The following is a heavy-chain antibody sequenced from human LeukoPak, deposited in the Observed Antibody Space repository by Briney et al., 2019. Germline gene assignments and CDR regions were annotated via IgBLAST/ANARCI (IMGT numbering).Heavy chain of an antibody. CDR1: GYSFTSYW. Sequence: GESLQISCKGSGYSFTSYWIGWVRQMPRKGLEGMGIIYPGDSDTRYSPSFQGQVTISADKSISTAYLQWSSLKASDTAMYYCAIVSANCTNGVCYPYYYYGMDVWGQGTTVTVSS. V-gene: IGHV5-51*01. CDR2: IYPGDSDT. J-gene: IGHJ6*02. CDR3: AIVSANCTNGVCYPYYYYGMDV. D-gene: IGHD2-8*01.